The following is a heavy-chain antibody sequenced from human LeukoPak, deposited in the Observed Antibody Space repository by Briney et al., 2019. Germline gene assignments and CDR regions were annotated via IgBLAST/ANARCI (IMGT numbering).Heavy chain of an antibody. V-gene: IGHV4-61*01. Sequence: SETLSLTCTVSGGSISSSSYYWSWIRQPPGKGLEWIGYIYYSGSTNYNPSLKSRVTISVDTSKNQFSLKPSSVTAADTAVYYCAREVAAAGTTDYYYYYGMDVWGQGTTVTVSS. CDR2: IYYSGST. CDR3: AREVAAAGTTDYYYYYGMDV. CDR1: GGSISSSSYY. J-gene: IGHJ6*02. D-gene: IGHD6-13*01.